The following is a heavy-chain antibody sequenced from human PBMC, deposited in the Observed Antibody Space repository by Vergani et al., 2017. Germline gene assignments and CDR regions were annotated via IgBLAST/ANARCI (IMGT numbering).Heavy chain of an antibody. V-gene: IGHV4-34*01. CDR3: ARGVPLRYFDWSFHLDAFDI. J-gene: IGHJ3*02. CDR1: GGSFSGYY. D-gene: IGHD3-9*01. CDR2: INHSGST. Sequence: QVQLQQWGAGLLKPSETLSLTCAVYGGSFSGYYWSWIRQPPGKGLEWIGEINHSGSTNYNPSLKSRVTISVDTSKNQFSLKLSSVTAADTAVYYCARGVPLRYFDWSFHLDAFDIWGQGTMVTVSS.